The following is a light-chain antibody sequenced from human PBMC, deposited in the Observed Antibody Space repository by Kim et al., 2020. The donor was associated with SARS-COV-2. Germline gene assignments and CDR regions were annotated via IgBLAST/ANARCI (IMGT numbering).Light chain of an antibody. CDR3: AAWDERLSGWV. V-gene: IGLV1-47*01. CDR1: SSNIGSDY. J-gene: IGLJ3*02. Sequence: ELTQPPAASGTPGQRVTIYCSGSSSNIGSDYVFWYQQLPGTAPKLLIYRNNRRPSGVPDRFSGSKSGTSVSLAISGLRSEDEGDYYCAAWDERLSGWVFGGGTQLTVL. CDR2: RNN.